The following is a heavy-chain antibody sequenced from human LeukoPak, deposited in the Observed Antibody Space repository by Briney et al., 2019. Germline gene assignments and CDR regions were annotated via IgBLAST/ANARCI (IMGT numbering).Heavy chain of an antibody. CDR3: AREETTGTVLGSPDNWFDP. V-gene: IGHV1-2*02. CDR2: INPNSGGT. J-gene: IGHJ5*02. CDR1: GYTFTGYY. D-gene: IGHD1-1*01. Sequence: ASVKVSCKASGYTFTGYYMHWVRQAPGQGLEWMGWINPNSGGTNYAQKFQGRVTMTRDTSISTAYMELSRLRSDDTAVYYCAREETTGTVLGSPDNWFDPWGQGTLVTVSS.